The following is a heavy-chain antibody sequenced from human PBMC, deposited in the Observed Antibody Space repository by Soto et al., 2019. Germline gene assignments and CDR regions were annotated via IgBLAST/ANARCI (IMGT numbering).Heavy chain of an antibody. D-gene: IGHD2-2*01. CDR1: GGSIRSSNYY. J-gene: IGHJ6*02. V-gene: IGHV4-39*01. Sequence: PSETLSLTCTFSGGSIRSSNYYLGWIRQSPGKGLEWIGSINYSGNTYYNPSLTGRVTISVDTSQSQFSMKLTSMTAADTAVYFCVRLPGYCSGTSCYGYYVMDVWGQGTTVTSP. CDR2: INYSGNT. CDR3: VRLPGYCSGTSCYGYYVMDV.